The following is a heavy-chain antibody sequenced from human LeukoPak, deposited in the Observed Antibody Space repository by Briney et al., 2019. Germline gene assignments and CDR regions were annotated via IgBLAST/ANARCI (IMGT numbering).Heavy chain of an antibody. Sequence: GGSLRLSCAASGFTFSDHYMSWIRQAPGKGLEWVSYISSSGSTIYYADSVKGRFTISRDNAKNSLYLQINSLRAEDTAVYYCASLNVDTKRPTTNYYYGMDVWGQGTTVTVSS. V-gene: IGHV3-11*01. CDR3: ASLNVDTKRPTTNYYYGMDV. J-gene: IGHJ6*02. CDR1: GFTFSDHY. CDR2: ISSSGSTI. D-gene: IGHD5-18*01.